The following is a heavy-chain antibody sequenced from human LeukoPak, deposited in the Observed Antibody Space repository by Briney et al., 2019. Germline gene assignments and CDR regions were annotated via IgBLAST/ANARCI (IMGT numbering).Heavy chain of an antibody. D-gene: IGHD3-3*01. CDR1: GYTFTSYG. V-gene: IGHV1-18*01. CDR2: ISAYNGNT. CDR3: ARERSGYYIDY. J-gene: IGHJ4*02. Sequence: ASVKVSCKASGYTFTSYGISWVRQAPGQGLEWMGWISAYNGNTNYAQKLQGRVTMTTDTSTTTAYMEVRSLRSDDTAVYYCARERSGYYIDYWGQGTLVTVSS.